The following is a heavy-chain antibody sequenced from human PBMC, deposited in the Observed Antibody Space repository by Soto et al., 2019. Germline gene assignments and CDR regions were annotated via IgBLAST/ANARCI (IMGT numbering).Heavy chain of an antibody. CDR1: GFTFSSYS. CDR3: ASSRMAGYHSLAY. D-gene: IGHD5-12*01. V-gene: IGHV3-21*01. CDR2: ISSSSSYI. Sequence: GGSLRLSCAASGFTFSSYSMNWVRQAPGKGLEWVSSISSSSSYIYYADSVKGRFTISRDNAKNSLYLQMNSLRAEDTAVYYCASSRMAGYHSLAYWGQGTLVTVSS. J-gene: IGHJ4*02.